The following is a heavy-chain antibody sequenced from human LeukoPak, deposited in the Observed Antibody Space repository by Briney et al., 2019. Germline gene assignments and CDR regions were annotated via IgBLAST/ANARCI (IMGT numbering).Heavy chain of an antibody. CDR2: INWNGGST. CDR1: GFTFDDYG. J-gene: IGHJ4*02. Sequence: RPGGSLRLSCAASGFTFDDYGMSWVRQAPGKGLGWVSGINWNGGSTGYADSVKGRFTISRDNAKNSLYLQMNSLRAEDTALYYCARGLNYYDSSGYPYFDYWGQGTLVTVSS. V-gene: IGHV3-20*04. CDR3: ARGLNYYDSSGYPYFDY. D-gene: IGHD3-22*01.